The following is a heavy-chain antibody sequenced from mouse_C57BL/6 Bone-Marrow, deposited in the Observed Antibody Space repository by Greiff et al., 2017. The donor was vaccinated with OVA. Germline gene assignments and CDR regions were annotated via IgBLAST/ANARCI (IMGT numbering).Heavy chain of an antibody. J-gene: IGHJ1*03. D-gene: IGHD1-1*01. V-gene: IGHV1-80*01. Sequence: QVQLKESGAELVKPGASVKISCKASGYAFSSYWMNWVKQRPGKGLEWIGQIYPGDGDTNYNGKFKGKATLTADKSSSTAYMQLSSLTSEDSAVYFCARAFYYYRTFDDWGTGTTVTVSS. CDR2: IYPGDGDT. CDR3: ARAFYYYRTFDD. CDR1: GYAFSSYW.